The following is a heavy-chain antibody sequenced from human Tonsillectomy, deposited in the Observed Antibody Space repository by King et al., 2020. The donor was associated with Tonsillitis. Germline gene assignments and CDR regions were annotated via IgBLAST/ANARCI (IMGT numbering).Heavy chain of an antibody. D-gene: IGHD7-27*01. CDR1: GYTFTGYY. CDR3: ARGQLGRKYYFDY. V-gene: IGHV1-2*04. CDR2: INPNNGDT. Sequence: QLVQSGAEVKKPGASVKVSCKASGYTFTGYYMNWVRQAPGQGLEWMGWINPNNGDTNCAQKFQGWVTMTRDTSISTAYMELSRLRSDDTAVYYCARGQLGRKYYFDYWGQGTLVTVSS. J-gene: IGHJ4*02.